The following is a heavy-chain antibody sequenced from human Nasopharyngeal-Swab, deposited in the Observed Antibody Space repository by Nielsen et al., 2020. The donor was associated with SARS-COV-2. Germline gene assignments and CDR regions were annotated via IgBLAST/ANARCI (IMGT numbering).Heavy chain of an antibody. CDR2: ISSSSSYT. V-gene: IGHV3-11*06. Sequence: RQAPGKGLEWVSYISSSSSYTNYADSVKGRFTISRDNAKNSLYLQMNSLRAEDTAVYYCARVGVSLYYYYYGMDVWGQGTTVTVSS. D-gene: IGHD3-10*01. CDR3: ARVGVSLYYYYYGMDV. J-gene: IGHJ6*02.